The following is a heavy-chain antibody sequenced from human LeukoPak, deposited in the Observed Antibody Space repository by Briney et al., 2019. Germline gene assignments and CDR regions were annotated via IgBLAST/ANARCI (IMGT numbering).Heavy chain of an antibody. CDR3: ATVRDIVVGGGPYYFDY. V-gene: IGHV1-2*02. D-gene: IGHD2-15*01. CDR2: INPHNGDT. Sequence: ASVKVSCKASGYNFTDYYIHWVRQAPGQGLEWMGWINPHNGDTNYAQKFQGRVTMTRDTSITTAYMELSRLKSDDTAVYYCATVRDIVVGGGPYYFDYWGQGTLVTVSS. CDR1: GYNFTDYY. J-gene: IGHJ4*02.